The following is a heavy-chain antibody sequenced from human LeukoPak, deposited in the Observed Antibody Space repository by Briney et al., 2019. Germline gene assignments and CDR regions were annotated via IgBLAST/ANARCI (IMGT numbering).Heavy chain of an antibody. CDR3: ARDTPYYYGSGSSQAYFDY. D-gene: IGHD3-10*01. V-gene: IGHV1-18*01. Sequence: ASVNVSCKASGYTFTSYGISWVRQAPGQGLEWMGWISAYNGNTNYAQKLQGRVTMTTDTSTSTAYMELRSLRSDDTAVYYCARDTPYYYGSGSSQAYFDYWGQGTLVTVSS. CDR2: ISAYNGNT. CDR1: GYTFTSYG. J-gene: IGHJ4*02.